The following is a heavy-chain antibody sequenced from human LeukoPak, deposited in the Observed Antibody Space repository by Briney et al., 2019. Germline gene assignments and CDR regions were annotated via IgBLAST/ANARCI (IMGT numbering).Heavy chain of an antibody. J-gene: IGHJ5*02. CDR2: INPNSGGT. D-gene: IGHD2-2*02. V-gene: IGHV1-2*02. CDR3: ARGDGCSSTSCYSRSNWFAP. CDR1: GYTFTGYY. Sequence: ASVKVSCKASGYTFTGYYMHWVRQAPGQGLEWMGWINPNSGGTNYAQKFQGRVTMTRDKSIRTAYMELSRLRSDDTAVYYCARGDGCSSTSCYSRSNWFAPWGQGTLVTVSS.